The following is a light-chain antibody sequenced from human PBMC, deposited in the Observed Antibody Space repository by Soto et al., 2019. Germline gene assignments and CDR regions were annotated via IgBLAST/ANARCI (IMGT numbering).Light chain of an antibody. CDR1: SGHSSYA. Sequence: QPVLTQSPSASASLGASVKFTCTLSSGHSSYAIAWHQQQPEKGPRYLMKLNSDGSHSKGDGIPDRFSGSSSGAERYLTISNLQSEDEADYYCQTCGSGIRVVFGGGTKLTVL. CDR2: LNSDGSH. V-gene: IGLV4-69*01. CDR3: QTCGSGIRVV. J-gene: IGLJ2*01.